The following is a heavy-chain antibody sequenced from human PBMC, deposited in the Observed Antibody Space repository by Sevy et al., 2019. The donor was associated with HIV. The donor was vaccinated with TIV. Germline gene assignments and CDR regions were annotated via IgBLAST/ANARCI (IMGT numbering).Heavy chain of an antibody. D-gene: IGHD5-12*01. CDR1: GGTFSSYA. CDR3: ARGGIQMATITPFDY. CDR2: IIPIFAAV. V-gene: IGHV1-69*13. J-gene: IGHJ4*02. Sequence: ASVKVSCKASGGTFSSYAINWVRQAPGQGLKWMGGIIPIFAAVTYAQNFQGRVTITADESTSTAYMELSSLRSEDTAVYYCARGGIQMATITPFDYWGQGTLVTVSS.